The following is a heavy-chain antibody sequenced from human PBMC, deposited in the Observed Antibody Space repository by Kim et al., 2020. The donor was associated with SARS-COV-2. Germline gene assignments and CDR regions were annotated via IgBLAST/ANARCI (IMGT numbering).Heavy chain of an antibody. CDR1: GGSISRSTYY. CDR2: IYYSGST. D-gene: IGHD5-18*01. J-gene: IGHJ4*02. Sequence: SETLSLTCTVSGGSISRSTYYWGWIRQPPGKGLEWIGSIYYSGSTYYNPSLKSRVTISADTSNNQFSLKLSSMTAADTAVYYCASINVVTGYDYFDYWGQGTLVTVSS. V-gene: IGHV4-39*01. CDR3: ASINVVTGYDYFDY.